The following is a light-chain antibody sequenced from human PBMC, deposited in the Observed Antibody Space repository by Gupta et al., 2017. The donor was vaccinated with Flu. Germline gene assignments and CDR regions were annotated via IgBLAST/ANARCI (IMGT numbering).Light chain of an antibody. CDR2: AAS. CDR3: QQSYSTPRT. V-gene: IGKV1-39*01. Sequence: DIQMTQSPSSLPASAVDRVTITCRASQSISSYLNWYQQKPGKAPKLLIYAASSLQSGVPSRFSGSGSGTDFTLTISSLQPEDFATYYCQQSYSTPRTFGQGTKVEIK. CDR1: QSISSY. J-gene: IGKJ1*01.